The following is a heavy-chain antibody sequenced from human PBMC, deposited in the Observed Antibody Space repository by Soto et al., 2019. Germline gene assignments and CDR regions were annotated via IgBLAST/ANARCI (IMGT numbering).Heavy chain of an antibody. D-gene: IGHD4-17*01. CDR1: GGTFSSYA. J-gene: IGHJ4*02. CDR3: ARALPPSTVITPHLFDY. V-gene: IGHV1-69*10. CDR2: IIPILGIA. Sequence: ASVKVSCKASGGTFSSYAISWVRQAPGQGLEWMGGIIPILGIANYAQKFQGRVTITADKSTSTAYMELSSLRSEDTAVYYCARALPPSTVITPHLFDYWGQGTLVTVFS.